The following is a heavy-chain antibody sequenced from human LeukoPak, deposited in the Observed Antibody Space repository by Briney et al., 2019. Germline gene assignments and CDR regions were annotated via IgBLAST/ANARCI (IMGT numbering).Heavy chain of an antibody. V-gene: IGHV3-23*01. J-gene: IGHJ4*02. D-gene: IGHD3-16*01. CDR1: GCAFSDYA. CDR3: AKDKRGGGDYVYFDY. CDR2: ISGGGDYT. Sequence: GGALRLSCAASGCAFSDYAVSCVRQAPGKGLEWGSTISGGGDYTRYAESVQGRFTVSRDKSKSTVYLQMTSLSVEDTAVYYCAKDKRGGGDYVYFDYWGRGTLVTVSS.